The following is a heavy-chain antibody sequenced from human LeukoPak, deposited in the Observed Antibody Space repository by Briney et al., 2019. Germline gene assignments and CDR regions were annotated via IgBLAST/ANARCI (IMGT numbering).Heavy chain of an antibody. V-gene: IGHV1-69*05. CDR2: IIPIFGTA. CDR3: ARGWVEYYYDSSGSIDYFDY. D-gene: IGHD3-22*01. Sequence: SVKVSCKASGGTFSGYAISWVRQAPGQGLEWMGGIIPIFGTANYAQKFQGRVTITTDESTSTAYMELSSLRSEDTAVYYCARGWVEYYYDSSGSIDYFDYWGQGTLVTVSS. CDR1: GGTFSGYA. J-gene: IGHJ4*02.